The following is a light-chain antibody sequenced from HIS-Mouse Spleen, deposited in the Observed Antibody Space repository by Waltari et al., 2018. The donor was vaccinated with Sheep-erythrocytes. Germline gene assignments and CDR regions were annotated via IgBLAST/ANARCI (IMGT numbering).Light chain of an antibody. CDR3: LQDYNYPYT. CDR2: AAS. Sequence: IQMTQSPSSLSASVGDRVTITCRASQSISSYLNWYQQKPRKAPKLLIYAASSLQSGVPSRFSGSGSGTDFTLTISSLQPEDFATYYCLQDYNYPYTFGQGTKLEIK. V-gene: IGKV1-6*01. CDR1: QSISSY. J-gene: IGKJ2*01.